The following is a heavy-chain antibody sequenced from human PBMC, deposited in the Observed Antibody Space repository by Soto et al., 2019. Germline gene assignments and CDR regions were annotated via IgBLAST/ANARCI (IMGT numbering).Heavy chain of an antibody. V-gene: IGHV4-59*08. Sequence: SETLSLTCTVSGVSISSYYWTWFRQSPGKRMEWIGYVHHSWGSSYNPSLQSRVATSLDTSKSQFSLKVTSVTATDTAVYYCARQGFGPLHGLVDVWGQGTTVTVSS. J-gene: IGHJ6*02. D-gene: IGHD3-10*01. CDR1: GVSISSYY. CDR2: VHHSWGS. CDR3: ARQGFGPLHGLVDV.